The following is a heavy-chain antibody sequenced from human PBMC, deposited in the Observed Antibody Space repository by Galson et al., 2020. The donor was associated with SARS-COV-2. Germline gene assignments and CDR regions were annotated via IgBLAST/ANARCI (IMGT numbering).Heavy chain of an antibody. CDR2: FDPEDGET. V-gene: IGHV1-24*01. Sequence: ASVKVSCKVSGYTLTELSMHWVRQAPGKGLEWMGGFDPEDGETIYAQKFQGRVTMTEDTSTDTAYMELSSLRSEDTAVYYCATVPPIVAPSTWFAPWGQGTLVTVSS. D-gene: IGHD3-22*01. J-gene: IGHJ5*02. CDR3: ATVPPIVAPSTWFAP. CDR1: GYTLTELS.